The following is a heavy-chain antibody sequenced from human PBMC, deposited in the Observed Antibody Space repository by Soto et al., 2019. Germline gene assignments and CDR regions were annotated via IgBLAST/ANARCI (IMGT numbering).Heavy chain of an antibody. V-gene: IGHV4-31*11. CDR2: IYYSGST. D-gene: IGHD5-18*01. CDR3: ARRAGNRRGYPIDS. CDR1: GGSIRSDGSY. Sequence: QVQLQESGPGLVKPSQTLSLTCAVSGGSIRSDGSYWTWIRQLPGGGLEWIGYIYYSGSTSYNPSPESRASISVDSSENQFSLGLTSVTAADTAVYYCARRAGNRRGYPIDSWGQGTLVTVSS. J-gene: IGHJ4*02.